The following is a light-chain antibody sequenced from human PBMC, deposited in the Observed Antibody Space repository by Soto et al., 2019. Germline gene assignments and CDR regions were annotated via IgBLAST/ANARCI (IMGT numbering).Light chain of an antibody. CDR2: GAS. Sequence: EIVMTQSPVTLSVSPGERVTLSCRASQSISNSLAWYQERPGQAPRFLIYGASTRATGIPTRFSGSGSGTEFTLTIGSLQSEDFAVYYCQQYDNWPWTFGQGTKVEI. V-gene: IGKV3-15*01. CDR1: QSISNS. CDR3: QQYDNWPWT. J-gene: IGKJ1*01.